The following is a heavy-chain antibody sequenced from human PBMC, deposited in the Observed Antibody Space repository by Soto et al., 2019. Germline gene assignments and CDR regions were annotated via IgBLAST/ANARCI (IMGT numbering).Heavy chain of an antibody. D-gene: IGHD3-16*01. J-gene: IGHJ6*02. CDR1: GGPITTTTW. CDR3: ATQTISYTWGV. Sequence: QVQLQESGPGLVKPSETLSLTCAVSGGPITTTTWWAWVRLPPGKGLEWIGELHHDGTTNYNPSLESRTTTSLDKSNNPFPPKLTSVTAADTAIYYCATQTISYTWGVWGRGTTVTVSS. V-gene: IGHV4-4*02. CDR2: LHHDGTT.